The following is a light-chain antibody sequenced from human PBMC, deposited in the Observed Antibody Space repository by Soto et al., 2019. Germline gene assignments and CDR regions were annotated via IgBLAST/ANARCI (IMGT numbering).Light chain of an antibody. CDR3: QSYDSSLSASV. V-gene: IGLV1-40*01. Sequence: QSVLTQPPSVSGAPGQRVTISCTGSSSNIGAGYDVHWYQQVTGTPPKLLIYVNNNRPSGVPDRFSGSKSGTSASLVITGLQAEDEADYYCQSYDSSLSASVFGGGTKLTVL. CDR1: SSNIGAGYD. CDR2: VNN. J-gene: IGLJ3*02.